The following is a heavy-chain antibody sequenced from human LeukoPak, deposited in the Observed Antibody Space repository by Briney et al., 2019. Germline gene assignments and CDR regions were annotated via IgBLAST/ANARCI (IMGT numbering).Heavy chain of an antibody. D-gene: IGHD3-10*01. V-gene: IGHV4-59*11. CDR3: ARDGGYGSGSYHFDY. Sequence: PSETLSLTCTVSGGSISSHYWSWIRQPPGKGLEWIGYIYYSGSTYYNPSLKSRVTISVDTSKSQFSLELSSVTAADTAVYYCARDGGYGSGSYHFDYWGQGTLVTVSS. J-gene: IGHJ4*02. CDR2: IYYSGST. CDR1: GGSISSHY.